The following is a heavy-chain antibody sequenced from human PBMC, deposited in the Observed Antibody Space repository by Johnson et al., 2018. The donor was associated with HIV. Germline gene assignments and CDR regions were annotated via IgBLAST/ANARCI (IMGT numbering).Heavy chain of an antibody. CDR2: INTRTDGETT. V-gene: IGHV3-15*01. Sequence: VLLLESGGGLLKPGGSLRLSCAASGFTFINAWMNWVRQAPGKGLEWVGRINTRTDGETTDYAAAVKGRFTISRDDSKNTLYLQMNSLKTEDTAVYYCTTDVLGVDAFDMWGQGTMVTVSS. CDR3: TTDVLGVDAFDM. D-gene: IGHD4/OR15-4a*01. CDR1: GFTFINAW. J-gene: IGHJ3*02.